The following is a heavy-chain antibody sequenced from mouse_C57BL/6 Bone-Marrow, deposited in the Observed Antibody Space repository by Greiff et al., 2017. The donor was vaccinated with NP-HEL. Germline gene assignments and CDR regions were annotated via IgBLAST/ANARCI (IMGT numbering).Heavy chain of an antibody. CDR1: GYTFTGYW. CDR2: ILPGSGRT. CDR3: ARWIYGRYWYFDV. V-gene: IGHV1-9*01. Sequence: VQGVESGAELMKPGASVKLSCKATGYTFTGYWIEWVKQRPGHGLEWIGEILPGSGRTNYNEKLKGKATFTADTSSNTAYMQLSSLTTEDSAIYYCARWIYGRYWYFDVWGTGTTVTVSS. J-gene: IGHJ1*03. D-gene: IGHD1-1*01.